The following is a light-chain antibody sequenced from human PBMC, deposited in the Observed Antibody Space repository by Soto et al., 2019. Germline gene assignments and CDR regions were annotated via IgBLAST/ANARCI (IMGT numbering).Light chain of an antibody. CDR3: QQFYRYPGT. Sequence: DIQMTQSPSTLSASVGDRVTFSCRASQSVDTCLAWYQQKPGKAPHLLIYKASSLETGGPSRLSRRGSVTEFTLTINSLDPDDFATYYCQQFYRYPGTFRQGTKVEIK. CDR2: KAS. J-gene: IGKJ1*01. CDR1: QSVDTC. V-gene: IGKV1-5*03.